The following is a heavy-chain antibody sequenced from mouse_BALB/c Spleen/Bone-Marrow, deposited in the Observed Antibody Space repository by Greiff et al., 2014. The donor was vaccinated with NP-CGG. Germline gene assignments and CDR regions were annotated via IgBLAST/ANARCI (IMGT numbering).Heavy chain of an antibody. J-gene: IGHJ3*01. D-gene: IGHD2-2*01. CDR3: AKNGYDGGAWFAY. CDR2: IWRGGNT. Sequence: QVHVKQPGPGLVQPSQSLSITCTVSGFSLTTYGVNWIRQSPGKGLEWLGVIWRGGNTDYNATFMSRLTITKDNSKSRVFFKMNSLQADDTAIYYCAKNGYDGGAWFAYWGQGTLVTVSA. V-gene: IGHV2-5*01. CDR1: GFSLTTYG.